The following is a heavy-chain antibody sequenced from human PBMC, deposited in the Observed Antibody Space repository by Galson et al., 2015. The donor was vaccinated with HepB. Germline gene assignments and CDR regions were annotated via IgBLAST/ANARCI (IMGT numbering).Heavy chain of an antibody. J-gene: IGHJ3*02. D-gene: IGHD3-10*01. CDR3: ARVPTDYYGAGSLAYAVDI. CDR1: GFTFSSYG. Sequence: SLRLSCAASGFTFSSYGLTWVRQAPGKGLEWVSSISSSSSNIYYADSVKGRFTISRDNAKNSLYLQMNSLRAEDTAVYYCARVPTDYYGAGSLAYAVDIWDQGTRVTVSS. V-gene: IGHV3-21*01. CDR2: ISSSSSNI.